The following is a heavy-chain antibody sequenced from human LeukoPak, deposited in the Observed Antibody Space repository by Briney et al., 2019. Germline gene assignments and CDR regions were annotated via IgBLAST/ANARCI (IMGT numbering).Heavy chain of an antibody. J-gene: IGHJ4*02. CDR3: AKAAQYQLLSILFDY. Sequence: GGSLRLSCAASGFTFSSYGTHWVRQAPGKGLEWVAVISYDGSNKYYADSVKGRFTISRDNSKNTLYLQMNSLRAEDTAVYYCAKAAQYQLLSILFDYWGQGTLVTVSS. V-gene: IGHV3-30*18. CDR2: ISYDGSNK. D-gene: IGHD2-2*01. CDR1: GFTFSSYG.